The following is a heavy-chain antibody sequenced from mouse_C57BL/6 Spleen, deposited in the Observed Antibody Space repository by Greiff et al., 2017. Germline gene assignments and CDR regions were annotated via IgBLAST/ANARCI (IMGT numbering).Heavy chain of an antibody. CDR1: GYTFTSYW. CDR3: ARRGVYLDY. J-gene: IGHJ2*01. Sequence: QVQLQQPGAELVMPGASVKLSCKASGYTFTSYWMHWVKQRPGQGLEWIGEIDPSDSYTNYNQKFKGQSTLTVDKSSSPAYMQLRSLTSEDAAVYYCARRGVYLDYWGQGTTLTVSS. CDR2: IDPSDSYT. V-gene: IGHV1-69*01.